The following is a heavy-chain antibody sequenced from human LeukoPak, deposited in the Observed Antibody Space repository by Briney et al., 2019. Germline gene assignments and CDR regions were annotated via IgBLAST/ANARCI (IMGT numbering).Heavy chain of an antibody. D-gene: IGHD2-15*01. J-gene: IGHJ4*02. CDR3: ARRVQDIVVVVAAPGYFDY. CDR2: INHSGST. V-gene: IGHV4-34*01. Sequence: SETLSVTCAVYGGSFSGDYWSWIRQPPGKGLEWIGEINHSGSTNYNPSLKSRVTISVDTSKNQFSLKLSSVTAADTAVYYCARRVQDIVVVVAAPGYFDYWGQGTLVTVSS. CDR1: GGSFSGDY.